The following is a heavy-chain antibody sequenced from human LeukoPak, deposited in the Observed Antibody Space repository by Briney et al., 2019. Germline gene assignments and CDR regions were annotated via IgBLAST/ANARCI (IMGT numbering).Heavy chain of an antibody. J-gene: IGHJ4*02. D-gene: IGHD3-22*01. Sequence: SETLSLTCTVSGGSISSYYWSWIRQPPGKGLEWIGYIYYSGSTNYNPSLKSRVTISVDTSKNQFSLKLSSVTAADTAVYYCARGEGSSGFPFDYWGQGTLVTVSS. V-gene: IGHV4-59*01. CDR1: GGSISSYY. CDR3: ARGEGSSGFPFDY. CDR2: IYYSGST.